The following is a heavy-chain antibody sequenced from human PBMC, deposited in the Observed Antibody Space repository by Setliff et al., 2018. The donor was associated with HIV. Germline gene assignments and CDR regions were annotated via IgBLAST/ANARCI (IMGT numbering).Heavy chain of an antibody. J-gene: IGHJ5*02. Sequence: ASVQVSCKTSGYSFSSHPIHWVRQAPGQRPEWMGWIKTGNGDTQYSQKFRDRVTITRDTSADTVYMELSSLRSEDTAVYYCARDRCDSVKCYLYNWFDPWGQGTLVTVSS. CDR2: IKTGNGDT. D-gene: IGHD3-22*01. CDR3: ARDRCDSVKCYLYNWFDP. CDR1: GYSFSSHP. V-gene: IGHV1-3*04.